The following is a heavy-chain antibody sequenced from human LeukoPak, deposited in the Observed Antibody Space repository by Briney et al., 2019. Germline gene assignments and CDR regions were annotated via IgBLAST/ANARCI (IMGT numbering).Heavy chain of an antibody. CDR2: ITHNGGTQ. V-gene: IGHV3-30-3*01. D-gene: IGHD1-26*01. CDR3: ARDAQSGAFSDFDY. J-gene: IGHJ4*02. Sequence: RGSLRLSCEASGFTFGNYAIHWVRQVPGEGLEWVAIITHNGGTQYYADSVKGRFTISRDNSQSTVSLQMNSLRPEDTAVYYCARDAQSGAFSDFDYWGQGTLVTVSS. CDR1: GFTFGNYA.